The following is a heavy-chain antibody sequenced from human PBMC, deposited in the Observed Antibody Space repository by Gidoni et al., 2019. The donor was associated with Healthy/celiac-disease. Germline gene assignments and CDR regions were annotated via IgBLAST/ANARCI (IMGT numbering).Heavy chain of an antibody. D-gene: IGHD2-2*02. Sequence: QVQLVESGGGVVQPGRSLRLPCAASGFTFSSYCMHWVRKAPGKGLGWVAVRWYDGSNKYYADSVKGRFTISRDNSKNTLYLQMNSLRAEDTAVYYCARAPGCSSTSCYRNYYFDYWGQGTLVTVSS. V-gene: IGHV3-33*01. CDR3: ARAPGCSSTSCYRNYYFDY. CDR1: GFTFSSYC. J-gene: IGHJ4*02. CDR2: RWYDGSNK.